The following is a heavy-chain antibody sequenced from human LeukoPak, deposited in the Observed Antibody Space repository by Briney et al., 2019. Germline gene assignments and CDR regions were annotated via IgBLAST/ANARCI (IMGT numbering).Heavy chain of an antibody. CDR1: GGSFSGYY. CDR3: ARAFGYYYYYCMDV. D-gene: IGHD3-16*01. V-gene: IGHV4-34*01. CDR2: INHSGST. Sequence: KPSETLSLICAVYGGSFSGYYWSWIRQPPGKGLEWIGEINHSGSTNYNPSLKSRVTISVDTSKNQFSLKLSSVTAADTAVYYCARAFGYYYYYCMDVWGKGTTVTVSS. J-gene: IGHJ6*03.